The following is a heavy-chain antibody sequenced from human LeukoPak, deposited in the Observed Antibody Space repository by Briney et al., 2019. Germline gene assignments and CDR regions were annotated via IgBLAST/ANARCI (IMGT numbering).Heavy chain of an antibody. V-gene: IGHV3-23*01. Sequence: PGGSLRLSCAASGFTFSSYTMSWVRQAPGKGLEWVSTITTSDGNTYYADSVKGRFTVSRDSSKNTVYLEVNSLSVEDTATYYCIRDFRSADLWGQGTLVTVTS. CDR2: ITTSDGNT. J-gene: IGHJ5*02. CDR3: IRDFRSADL. CDR1: GFTFSSYT. D-gene: IGHD5-24*01.